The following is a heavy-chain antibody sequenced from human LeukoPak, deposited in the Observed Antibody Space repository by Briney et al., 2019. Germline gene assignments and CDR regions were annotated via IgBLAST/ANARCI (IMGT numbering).Heavy chain of an antibody. J-gene: IGHJ6*02. CDR1: GGSVSSGNYY. V-gene: IGHV4-61*02. CDR2: IYTTGST. D-gene: IGHD4-17*01. CDR3: ARDLTVTAHHYYYYGMDV. Sequence: SETLSLTCTVSGGSVSSGNYYWSWIRLPAGTGLEWIGRIYTTGSTNYNPSLKSRVTMSVDTSKNQLSLRLSSVTAADTAIYYCARDLTVTAHHYYYYGMDVWGQGTTVTVSS.